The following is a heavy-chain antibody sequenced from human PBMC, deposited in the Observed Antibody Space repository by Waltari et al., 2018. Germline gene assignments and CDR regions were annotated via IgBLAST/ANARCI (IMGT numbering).Heavy chain of an antibody. D-gene: IGHD2-15*01. V-gene: IGHV4-34*01. CDR3: ERGDITGQGYRRRWYYYGVDG. CDR2: MEHSGST. CDR1: GWSFSGYY. Sequence: QVQLPRCGPGPLKPSENLSPTCHVFGWSFSGYYWRWIRQPPAQGREWGGEMEHSGSTNDNPYLKCRVSRAVNTSKKHLYQKLSSLTAADTAEYDGERGDITGQGYRRRWYYYGVDGWERAPMVIAS. J-gene: IGHJ6*01.